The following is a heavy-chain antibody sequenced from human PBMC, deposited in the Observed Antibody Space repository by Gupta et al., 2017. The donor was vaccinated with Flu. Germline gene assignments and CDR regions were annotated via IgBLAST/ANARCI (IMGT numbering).Heavy chain of an antibody. D-gene: IGHD6-6*01. CDR3: AAYSSSSVY. J-gene: IGHJ4*02. V-gene: IGHV4-34*01. CDR1: GGSFSGYY. Sequence: QVQLQQWGAGLLKPSETLSLTCAVYGGSFSGYYWNWIRQPPGKGLEWIGEMNHSGNTNYSPSLKRRVTISVDTSKNQFSLKLSSVTAADTAVYYCAAYSSSSVYWGQGTLVTVSS. CDR2: MNHSGNT.